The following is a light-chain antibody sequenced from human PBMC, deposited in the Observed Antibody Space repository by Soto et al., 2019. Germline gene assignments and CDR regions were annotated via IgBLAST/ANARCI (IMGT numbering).Light chain of an antibody. V-gene: IGLV2-14*01. CDR2: EVS. CDR3: SSYTSSSTWV. J-gene: IGLJ3*02. Sequence: QSVLTQPASVSGSPGQSITISCTGTGSDVGGYNYVSWYQQHPGKAPKLMIYEVSYRPSGVSNRFSDSKSGNTASLTISGLQAEDEADYYCSSYTSSSTWVFGGGTKLTVL. CDR1: GSDVGGYNY.